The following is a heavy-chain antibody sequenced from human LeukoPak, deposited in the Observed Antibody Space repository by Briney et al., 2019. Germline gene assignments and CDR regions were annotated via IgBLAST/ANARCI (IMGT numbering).Heavy chain of an antibody. CDR3: AREGATVAGKTSLDY. D-gene: IGHD6-19*01. J-gene: IGHJ4*02. Sequence: SETLSLTCAVYGGSFSDYYWTWIRQSPGKGLEWIGEINHSGSTNYNPSLKSRVVKSIDTSKTQFSLKLTSVTAADTGVYYCAREGATVAGKTSLDYWGQGTLVTVSS. CDR2: INHSGST. V-gene: IGHV4-34*01. CDR1: GGSFSDYY.